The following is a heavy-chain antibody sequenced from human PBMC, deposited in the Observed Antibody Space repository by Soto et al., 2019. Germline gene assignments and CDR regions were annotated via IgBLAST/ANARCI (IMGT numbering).Heavy chain of an antibody. CDR2: ISYDGSNK. CDR3: ARDRVVVSYYFDY. J-gene: IGHJ4*02. D-gene: IGHD2-21*01. CDR1: GFTFSSYA. Sequence: GGSLRLSCAASGFTFSSYAMHWVRQAPGKGLEWVAVISYDGSNKYYADSVKGRFTISRDNSKNTLYLQMNSLRAEDTAVYYCARDRVVVSYYFDYWGQGTLVTVS. V-gene: IGHV3-30-3*01.